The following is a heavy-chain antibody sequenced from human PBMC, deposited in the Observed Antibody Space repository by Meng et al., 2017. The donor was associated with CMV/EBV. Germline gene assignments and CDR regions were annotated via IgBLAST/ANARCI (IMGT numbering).Heavy chain of an antibody. J-gene: IGHJ6*02. Sequence: GESLKISCAASGFTFSSYGMHWVRQAPGKGLEWVAFIRYDGSNKYYADFVKGRFTISRDNSKNTLYLQMNSLRAEDTAVYYCAKDPCGSCSRGYGMDVWGQGTTVTVSS. CDR1: GFTFSSYG. D-gene: IGHD2-15*01. CDR3: AKDPCGSCSRGYGMDV. V-gene: IGHV3-30*02. CDR2: IRYDGSNK.